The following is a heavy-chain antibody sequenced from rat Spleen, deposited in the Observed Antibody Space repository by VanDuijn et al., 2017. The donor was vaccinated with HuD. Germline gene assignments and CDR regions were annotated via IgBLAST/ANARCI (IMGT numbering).Heavy chain of an antibody. J-gene: IGHJ4*01. V-gene: IGHV5-31*01. CDR1: GFTFNRYW. D-gene: IGHD1-7*01. CDR2: ISTTGSDT. Sequence: EVQLVESGGGLVQPGRSLKLSCVASGFTFNRYWMTWIRQAPGKGLEWIACISTTGSDTYYLDSVKGRFTISRDNAKSALYLQMDSLGSEDTATDFCTRADHIMGIGDAWGQGTSVTVSS. CDR3: TRADHIMGIGDA.